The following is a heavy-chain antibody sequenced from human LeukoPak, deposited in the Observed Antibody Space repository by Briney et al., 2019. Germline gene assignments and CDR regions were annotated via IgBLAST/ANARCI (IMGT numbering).Heavy chain of an antibody. J-gene: IGHJ4*02. CDR2: INPNSGGT. D-gene: IGHD1-26*01. CDR1: GYTFTGYY. CDR3: ARDRHIIVGATTPSDY. Sequence: ASVKVSCKASGYTFTGYYMHWVRQAPGQGLEWMGWINPNSGGTNYAQKFQGRVTMTRDTSISTAYMELSRLRSDDTAVYYCARDRHIIVGATTPSDYWGQGTLVTVSS. V-gene: IGHV1-2*02.